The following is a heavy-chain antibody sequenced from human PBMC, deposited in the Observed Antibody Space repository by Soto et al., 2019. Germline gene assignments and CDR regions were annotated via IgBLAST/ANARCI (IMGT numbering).Heavy chain of an antibody. V-gene: IGHV3-15*01. Sequence: PGGSLRLSCAASGFTFSNAWMSWVRQAPGKGLEWVGRIRSTTDGGTTDYAAPVKGRFTISRDDSKNTLYLQMNSLKTEDTAVYYCNTDTVTSYYWGQGTLVTVSS. D-gene: IGHD4-17*01. CDR3: NTDTVTSYY. CDR1: GFTFSNAW. CDR2: IRSTTDGGTT. J-gene: IGHJ4*02.